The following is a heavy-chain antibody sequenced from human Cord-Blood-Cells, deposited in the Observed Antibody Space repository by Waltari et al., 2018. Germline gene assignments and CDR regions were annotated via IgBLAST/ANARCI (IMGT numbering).Heavy chain of an antibody. CDR3: ARGDVDTAMVPFDY. V-gene: IGHV1-2*04. D-gene: IGHD5-18*01. CDR1: GSTFTAYY. J-gene: IGHJ4*02. Sequence: QVQLVQSGAEVKRPGSSVKVSCKDCGSTFTAYYMHLVCQAPGQGLEWMGWINPNSGGTNYAQKFQGWVTMTRDTSISTAYMELSRLRSDDTAVYYCARGDVDTAMVPFDYWGQGTLVTVSS. CDR2: INPNSGGT.